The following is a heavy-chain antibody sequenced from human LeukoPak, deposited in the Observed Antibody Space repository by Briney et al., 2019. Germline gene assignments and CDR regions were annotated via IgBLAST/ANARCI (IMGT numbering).Heavy chain of an antibody. J-gene: IGHJ4*02. CDR2: IGGRDGST. CDR1: GFTFSSYG. CDR3: AKRQNGDFDY. Sequence: GGSLRLSCAASGFTFSSYGMSWVRQAPGKGLEWVSAIGGRDGSTYYADSVKGRFTISRDNSKNALYLQMNSLRAEDTAVYYCAKRQNGDFDYWGQGTLVTVSS. V-gene: IGHV3-23*01. D-gene: IGHD4-17*01.